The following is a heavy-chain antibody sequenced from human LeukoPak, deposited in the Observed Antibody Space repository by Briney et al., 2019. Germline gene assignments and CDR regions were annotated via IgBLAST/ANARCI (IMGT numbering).Heavy chain of an antibody. J-gene: IGHJ4*02. D-gene: IGHD3-3*01. CDR1: GGSFSGYY. V-gene: IGHV4-34*01. Sequence: SETLSLTCAVYGGSFSGYYWSWIRQPPGKGLEWIGEINHSGSTNYNPSLKSRVTISVDTSKNQFSLKLSSVTAADTAVYYCARHPYYDFWSGYYSAYFDYWGQGTLVTVSS. CDR3: ARHPYYDFWSGYYSAYFDY. CDR2: INHSGST.